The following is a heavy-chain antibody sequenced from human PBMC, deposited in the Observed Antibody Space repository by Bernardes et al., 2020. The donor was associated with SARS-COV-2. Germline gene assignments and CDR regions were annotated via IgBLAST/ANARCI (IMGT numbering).Heavy chain of an antibody. CDR3: ATDIWNGDYYFDL. V-gene: IGHV4-59*01. D-gene: IGHD2-21*02. Sequence: SESLSLTCTVSGGSISGYHWSWIRQYPGKGLEWIGYIYSSAVTDSNPSLKSRVTISLDKSKNQFSLRLNSVTAADTAIYYCATDIWNGDYYFDLWGRGTLVPVAS. CDR2: IYSSAVT. J-gene: IGHJ4*02. CDR1: GGSISGYH.